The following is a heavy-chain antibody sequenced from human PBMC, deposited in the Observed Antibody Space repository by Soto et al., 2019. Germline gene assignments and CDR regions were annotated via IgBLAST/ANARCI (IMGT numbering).Heavy chain of an antibody. CDR1: GGSISSGNYY. Sequence: SETLSLTCTVSGGSISSGNYYWSWIRQPPGKGLEWIGYIYYSGSTDYNASLKSRVTISVDTSKNQFSLKLSSVTAADSALYYCARGKYSSPRGGLDVWGQGTPVTVSS. CDR3: ARGKYSSPRGGLDV. J-gene: IGHJ6*02. V-gene: IGHV4-30-4*01. CDR2: IYYSGST. D-gene: IGHD4-4*01.